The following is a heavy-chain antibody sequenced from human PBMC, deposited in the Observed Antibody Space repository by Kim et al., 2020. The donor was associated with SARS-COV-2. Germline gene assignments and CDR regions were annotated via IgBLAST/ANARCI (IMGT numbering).Heavy chain of an antibody. CDR1: GFTFSSYA. CDR3: ARDPPVSVAGTDYYYYYG. V-gene: IGHV3-30*04. D-gene: IGHD6-19*01. J-gene: IGHJ6*01. Sequence: GGSLRLSCAASGFTFSSYAMHWVRQAPGKGLEWVAVISYDGSNKYYADSVKGRFTISRDNSKNTLYLQMNSLRAEDTAVYYCARDPPVSVAGTDYYYYYG. CDR2: ISYDGSNK.